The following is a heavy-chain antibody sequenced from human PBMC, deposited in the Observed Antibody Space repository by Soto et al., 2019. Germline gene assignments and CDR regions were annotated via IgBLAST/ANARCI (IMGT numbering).Heavy chain of an antibody. CDR3: ARDRRAVAGRYYGMDV. D-gene: IGHD6-19*01. CDR2: IHYSGST. V-gene: IGHV4-61*01. CDR1: GGSVSSGSYY. Sequence: QVQLQESGPGLVKPSETLSLTCTVSGGSVSSGSYYWSWIRQPPGKGLEWIGYIHYSGSTNYNPSLKSRVTISVDTSKNQFSLKLSSVTAADTAVYYCARDRRAVAGRYYGMDVWGQGTTVTVSS. J-gene: IGHJ6*02.